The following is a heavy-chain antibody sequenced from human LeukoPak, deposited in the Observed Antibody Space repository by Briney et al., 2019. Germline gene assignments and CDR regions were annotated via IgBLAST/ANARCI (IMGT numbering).Heavy chain of an antibody. CDR1: GGSFSRYY. CDR3: ARTAKYYYGSETYYFFDY. D-gene: IGHD3-10*01. V-gene: IGHV4-59*01. CDR2: INYNGST. Sequence: SETLSLTCTVSGGSFSRYYWSWIRQPPGKGLEWIGYINYNGSTTYNPSLTSRVTISLDTSQNQFSLMLSSVTPADTAVYYGARTAKYYYGSETYYFFDYWGQGTLVTVSS. J-gene: IGHJ4*02.